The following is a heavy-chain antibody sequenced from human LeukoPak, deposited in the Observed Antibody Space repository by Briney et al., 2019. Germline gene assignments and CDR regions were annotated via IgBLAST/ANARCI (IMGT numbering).Heavy chain of an antibody. Sequence: SETLSLTCAVYGGSFSGYYWSWIRQPPGKGLEWIGEINHSGSTNYNPSLKSRVTISVDTSKNQFSLKLSSVTAADTAVYYCARRKRSCDSSGYPFDYWGQGTLVTVSS. CDR1: GGSFSGYY. CDR2: INHSGST. V-gene: IGHV4-34*01. D-gene: IGHD3-22*01. CDR3: ARRKRSCDSSGYPFDY. J-gene: IGHJ4*02.